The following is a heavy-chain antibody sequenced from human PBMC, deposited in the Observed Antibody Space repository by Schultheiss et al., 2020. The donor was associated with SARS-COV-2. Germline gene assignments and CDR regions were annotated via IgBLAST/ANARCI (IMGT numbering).Heavy chain of an antibody. J-gene: IGHJ4*02. Sequence: SVKVSCKASGYIFTDYYIQWVRQAPGQGLEWMGRINPIFGTANYAQKFQGRVTITADESTSTAYMELSSLRSEDTAVYYCAVGVITAPFVYWGQGTLVTVSS. D-gene: IGHD3-16*02. CDR1: GYIFTDYY. CDR2: INPIFGTA. V-gene: IGHV1-69*13. CDR3: AVGVITAPFVY.